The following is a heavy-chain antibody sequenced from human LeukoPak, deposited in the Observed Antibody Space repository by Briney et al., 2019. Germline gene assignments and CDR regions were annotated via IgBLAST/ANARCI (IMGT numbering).Heavy chain of an antibody. CDR3: ARDCSGGSCYGAFVI. V-gene: IGHV4-30-4*01. CDR1: GASIRSGDYY. J-gene: IGHJ3*02. Sequence: SQTLSLTCTVSGASIRSGDYYWSWIRQPPGKGLEWIGYIYDSGSTYYNPSLKSRITISVDTSENRFSLKLSSVTATDTAVYYCARDCSGGSCYGAFVIWGQGTMVTVSS. CDR2: IYDSGST. D-gene: IGHD2-15*01.